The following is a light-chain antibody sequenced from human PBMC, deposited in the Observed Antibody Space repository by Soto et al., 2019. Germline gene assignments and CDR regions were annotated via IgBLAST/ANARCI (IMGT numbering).Light chain of an antibody. Sequence: QSVLTQPPSVSAAPGQKVTISCSGSTSNIGNNYVSWYQQLPGTAPKLLIYDNDKRPSGIPDRFSGSKSGNTASLTISGLRAEDEANYHCCSYAGNRIFIFGGGTQLTVL. CDR1: TSNIGNNY. V-gene: IGLV1-51*01. CDR2: DND. J-gene: IGLJ2*01. CDR3: CSYAGNRIFI.